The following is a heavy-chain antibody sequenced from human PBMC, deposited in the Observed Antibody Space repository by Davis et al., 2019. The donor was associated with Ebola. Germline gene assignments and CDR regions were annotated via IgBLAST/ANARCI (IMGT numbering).Heavy chain of an antibody. V-gene: IGHV3-33*01. J-gene: IGHJ6*02. CDR3: ARDLKEIVVVPAAHSYYYYGMDV. D-gene: IGHD2-2*01. Sequence: GESLKISCAASGFTFSSYGMHWVRQAPGKGLEWVAVIWYDGSNKYYADSVKGRFTISRDNSKNTLYLQMNSLRAEDTAVYYCARDLKEIVVVPAAHSYYYYGMDVWGQGTTVTVSS. CDR2: IWYDGSNK. CDR1: GFTFSSYG.